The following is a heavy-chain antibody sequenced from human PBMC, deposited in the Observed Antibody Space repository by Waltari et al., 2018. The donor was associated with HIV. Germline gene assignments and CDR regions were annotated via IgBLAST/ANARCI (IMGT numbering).Heavy chain of an antibody. D-gene: IGHD1-26*01. Sequence: EVQLVESGGGLVQPGGSLRLSCAASGFTFSSYRLSWVRQAPGKGLEWVANIKQDGSEKYYVDSVKGRFTISRDNAKNSLYLQMNSLRAEDTAVYYCAREGATIRYFDYWGQGTLVTVSS. CDR1: GFTFSSYR. CDR3: AREGATIRYFDY. J-gene: IGHJ4*02. V-gene: IGHV3-7*01. CDR2: IKQDGSEK.